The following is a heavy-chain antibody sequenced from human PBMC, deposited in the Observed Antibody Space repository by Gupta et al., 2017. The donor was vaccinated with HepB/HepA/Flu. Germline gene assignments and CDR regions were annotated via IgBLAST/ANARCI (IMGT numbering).Heavy chain of an antibody. D-gene: IGHD1-1*01. CDR1: GFTFSTYW. CDR2: IKQDGSEQ. V-gene: IGHV3-7*01. J-gene: IGHJ1*01. Sequence: VQLVESGGGLVQPGGSLSVSCAASGFTFSTYWMSWVRQAPGKGLGWVDTIKQDGSEQYDVEPMKGRFTVSRDNAQNALYLQMNSRRAEDTAVYYWARVPTMNDDLLEEFCQNWGQGTRVTGSS. CDR3: ARVPTMNDDLLEEFCQN.